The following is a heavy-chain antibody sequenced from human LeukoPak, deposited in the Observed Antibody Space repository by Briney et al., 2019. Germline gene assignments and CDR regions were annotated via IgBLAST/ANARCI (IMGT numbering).Heavy chain of an antibody. D-gene: IGHD2-21*02. CDR1: GFTFSSYG. CDR2: ISYDGSNK. V-gene: IGHV3-30*18. J-gene: IGHJ4*02. Sequence: GGSLRLSCAASGFTFSSYGMHWVRQAPGKGLEWVAVISYDGSNKYYADSVKGRFTISRDNSKNTLYLQMNSLRAEDTAVYYCAKDRPYCGGDCYGTYFDYWGQGTLVTVSS. CDR3: AKDRPYCGGDCYGTYFDY.